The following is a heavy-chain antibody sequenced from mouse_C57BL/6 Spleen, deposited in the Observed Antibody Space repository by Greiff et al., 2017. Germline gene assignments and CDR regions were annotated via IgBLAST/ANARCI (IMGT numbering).Heavy chain of an antibody. V-gene: IGHV5-9-1*02. J-gene: IGHJ4*01. CDR1: GFTFSSYA. CDR2: ISSGGDYI. D-gene: IGHD1-1*01. CDR3: TRVRYYGSSYDYYAMDY. Sequence: EVMLVESGEGLVKPGGSLKLSCAASGFTFSSYAMSWVRQTPEKRLEWVAYISSGGDYIYYADTVKGRFTISRDNARNTLYLQMSSLKSEDTAMYYCTRVRYYGSSYDYYAMDYWGQGTSVTVSS.